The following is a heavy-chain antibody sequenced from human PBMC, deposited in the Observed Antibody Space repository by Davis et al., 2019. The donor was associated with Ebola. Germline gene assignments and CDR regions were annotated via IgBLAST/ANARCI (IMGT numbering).Heavy chain of an antibody. CDR1: GFTFTTYA. J-gene: IGHJ4*02. CDR2: ISYDGNKK. V-gene: IGHV3-30-3*01. CDR3: AKGRFGVVNTMGGFDH. Sequence: PGGSLRLSCVGSGFTFTTYAMHWVRQAPGTGLKWVSLISYDGNKKFYTDSVKGRFTISSDNSKNTLYLQMDGLRAEDTAVYYCAKGRFGVVNTMGGFDHWGQGALVTVSS. D-gene: IGHD3-3*01.